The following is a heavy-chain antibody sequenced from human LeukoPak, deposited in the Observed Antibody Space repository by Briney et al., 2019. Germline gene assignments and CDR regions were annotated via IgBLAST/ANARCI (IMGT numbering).Heavy chain of an antibody. CDR3: AKALEMATISPFDY. V-gene: IGHV4-39*01. CDR1: GGSISSSSYY. CDR2: IYYSGST. Sequence: SETLSLTCTVSGGSISSSSYYWGWIRQPPGKGLEWIGSIYYSGSTYYNPSLKSRVTISVDTSKNQFSLKLSSVTAADTAVYYCAKALEMATISPFDYWGQGTLVTASS. J-gene: IGHJ4*02. D-gene: IGHD5-24*01.